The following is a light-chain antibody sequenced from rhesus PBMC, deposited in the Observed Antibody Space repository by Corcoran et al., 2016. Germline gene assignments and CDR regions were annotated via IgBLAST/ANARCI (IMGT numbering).Light chain of an antibody. CDR1: QNIYSN. J-gene: IGKJ2*01. CDR2: AAS. V-gene: IGKV1S12*01. Sequence: DIQMTQSPSALSASVGDRVTISCRASQNIYSNLAWYQQKPGKAPKLLFYAASSLQTGIPSRFSGSGSGTDFTLTISSLQPEDSAAYYCQHYYDNPYSFGQGTKVEIK. CDR3: QHYYDNPYS.